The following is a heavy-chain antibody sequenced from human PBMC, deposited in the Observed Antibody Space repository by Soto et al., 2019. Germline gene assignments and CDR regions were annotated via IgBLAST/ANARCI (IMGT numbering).Heavy chain of an antibody. Sequence: QITLKESGPPLVKPTQTLTLTCTYSGFSLRTTGVGVGWIRQPPGKALEWLGIIYWNDDKRYSPSLKSRFTLSXDISKSQVVLTMTNMDPVDTATYYCAHTWGLPFDYWGQGTLVIVSS. V-gene: IGHV2-5*01. CDR2: IYWNDDK. CDR3: AHTWGLPFDY. J-gene: IGHJ4*02. D-gene: IGHD3-16*01. CDR1: GFSLRTTGVG.